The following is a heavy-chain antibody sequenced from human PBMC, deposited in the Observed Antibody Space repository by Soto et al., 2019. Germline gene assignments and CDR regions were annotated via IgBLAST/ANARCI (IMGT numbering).Heavy chain of an antibody. Sequence: QVQLVQSGAEVKKPGASVKVSCKTSGYTFTEYDVTWVRQATGQGIEWMGWMSPNRDNIVYVQKFKGRLTMTRNTSTSTAYMELSSLRAEDTAVYYGASLASPGQYYYMDVWGTGTTVTIS. CDR2: MSPNRDNI. J-gene: IGHJ6*03. CDR3: ASLASPGQYYYMDV. CDR1: GYTFTEYD. V-gene: IGHV1-8*01.